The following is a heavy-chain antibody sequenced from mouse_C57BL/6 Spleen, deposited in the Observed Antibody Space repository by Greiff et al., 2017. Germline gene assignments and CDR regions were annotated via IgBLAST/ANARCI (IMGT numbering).Heavy chain of an antibody. D-gene: IGHD3-2*02. V-gene: IGHV5-6*01. CDR2: ISSGGSYT. Sequence: EVQVVESGGDLVKPGGSLKLSCAASGFTFSSYGMSWVRQTPDKRLEWVATISSGGSYTYYPDSVKGGFTISRDNAKNTLYLQMSSMKSEDAAMYDYARQSAQALFDYWGQGTTLTVSA. CDR3: ARQSAQALFDY. J-gene: IGHJ2*01. CDR1: GFTFSSYG.